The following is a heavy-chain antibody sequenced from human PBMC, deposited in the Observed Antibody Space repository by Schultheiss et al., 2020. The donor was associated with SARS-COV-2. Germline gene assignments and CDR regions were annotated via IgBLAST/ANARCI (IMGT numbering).Heavy chain of an antibody. CDR1: GGSFGSYY. CDR3: ARVPEWLLSGYYYYYYMDV. Sequence: SETLSLTCSVSGGSFGSYYWSWIRQPPGKGLEWIGSIYHSGSTYYNPSLKSRVTISVDTSKNQFSLKLSSVTAADTAVYYCARVPEWLLSGYYYYYYMDVWGKGTTVTVSS. J-gene: IGHJ6*03. D-gene: IGHD3-3*01. CDR2: IYHSGST. V-gene: IGHV4-59*12.